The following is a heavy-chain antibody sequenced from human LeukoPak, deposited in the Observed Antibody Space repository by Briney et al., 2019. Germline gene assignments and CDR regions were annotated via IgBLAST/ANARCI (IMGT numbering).Heavy chain of an antibody. V-gene: IGHV3-21*01. Sequence: TPGGSLRLSCAASGFTFSSYSMTWVRRAPGKGLERVSSISSSSSYIYYADSVKGRFTISSDNAKDSLYLQMNSRRAEDTAVYYCASGAYEDHDYWGQGTLVTVSS. D-gene: IGHD3-22*01. J-gene: IGHJ4*02. CDR1: GFTFSSYS. CDR3: ASGAYEDHDY. CDR2: ISSSSSYI.